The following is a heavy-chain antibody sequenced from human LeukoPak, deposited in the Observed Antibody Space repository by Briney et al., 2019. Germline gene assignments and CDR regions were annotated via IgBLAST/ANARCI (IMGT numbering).Heavy chain of an antibody. V-gene: IGHV4-59*01. J-gene: IGHJ4*02. D-gene: IGHD6-19*01. CDR1: GGSITSYY. CDR3: ARTRYNGGWFFDL. Sequence: PSETLSLTCTVSGGSITSYYWSWIRQSPGKVLEWIGDISYTGSTSYNPSVRIRVTISVDTSKDQFSLKLSSVTAADTAVYYCARTRYNGGWFFDLWGQGNLVTVSS. CDR2: ISYTGST.